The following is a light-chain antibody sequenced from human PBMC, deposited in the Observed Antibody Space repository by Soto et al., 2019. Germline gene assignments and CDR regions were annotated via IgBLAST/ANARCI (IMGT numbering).Light chain of an antibody. CDR3: AAWDDSLNGWV. V-gene: IGLV1-44*01. J-gene: IGLJ3*02. CDR1: SSNIGSNT. CDR2: SNN. Sequence: QPVLTQPPSASGTPGQRVTISCSGSSSNIGSNTVKWYQQLPGTAPKLLIYSNNQRPSGVPDRFSDSKSGTSASLAISGLQSEDEADYYCAAWDDSLNGWVFGGGTKLTVL.